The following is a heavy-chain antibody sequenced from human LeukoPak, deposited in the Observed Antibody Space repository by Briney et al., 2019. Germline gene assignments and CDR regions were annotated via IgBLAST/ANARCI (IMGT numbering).Heavy chain of an antibody. V-gene: IGHV4-59*01. Sequence: SETLSLTCTVSGGSISSYYWSWIRQPPGKGLEWIGYIYYSGSTNYNPSLKSRVTISVDTSKNQFSLKLSSVTAADTAVYYYARDHGTSSPFDYWSQGTLVTVSS. CDR2: IYYSGST. D-gene: IGHD2-2*01. CDR1: GGSISSYY. J-gene: IGHJ4*02. CDR3: ARDHGTSSPFDY.